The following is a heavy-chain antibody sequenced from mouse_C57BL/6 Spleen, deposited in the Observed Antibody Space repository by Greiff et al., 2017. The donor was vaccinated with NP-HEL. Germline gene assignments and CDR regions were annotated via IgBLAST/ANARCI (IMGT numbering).Heavy chain of an antibody. CDR1: GYSITSGYY. Sequence: EVQVVESGPGLVKPSQSLSLTCSVTGYSITSGYYWNWIRQFPGNKLEWMGYISYDGSNNYNPSLKNRISITRDTSKNQFFLKLNSVTTEDTATYYCARGSGSSPYWYFDVWGTGTTVTVSS. CDR3: ARGSGSSPYWYFDV. V-gene: IGHV3-6*01. CDR2: ISYDGSN. J-gene: IGHJ1*03. D-gene: IGHD1-1*01.